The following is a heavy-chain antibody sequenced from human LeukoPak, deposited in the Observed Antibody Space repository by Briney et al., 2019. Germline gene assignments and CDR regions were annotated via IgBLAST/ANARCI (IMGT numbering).Heavy chain of an antibody. Sequence: ASVKVSCKVSGSTVRELSIHWVRQAPGKGLEWMGGFDPEDGETIYAQKFQGRVTMTEDTSTDTAYMELSSLRSEDTAVYYCATLIGVVVTARSDPYYFDYWGQGTLVTVSS. CDR2: FDPEDGET. D-gene: IGHD2-21*02. J-gene: IGHJ4*02. CDR3: ATLIGVVVTARSDPYYFDY. CDR1: GSTVRELS. V-gene: IGHV1-24*01.